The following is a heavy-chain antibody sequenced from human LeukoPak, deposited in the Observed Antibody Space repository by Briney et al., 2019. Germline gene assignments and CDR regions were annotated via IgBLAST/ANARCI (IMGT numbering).Heavy chain of an antibody. CDR1: GFTFSSYA. V-gene: IGHV3-30-3*01. CDR2: ISYDGSNK. D-gene: IGHD1-26*01. Sequence: GGSLRLSCAASGFTFSSYAMHWVRQAPGKGLEWVAVISYDGSNKYYADSVKGRFTISRDNSKNTLYLQMNSLRAEDTAVYYCARGGLVGATTGPYYYYGMDVWGQGTTVTVSS. CDR3: ARGGLVGATTGPYYYYGMDV. J-gene: IGHJ6*02.